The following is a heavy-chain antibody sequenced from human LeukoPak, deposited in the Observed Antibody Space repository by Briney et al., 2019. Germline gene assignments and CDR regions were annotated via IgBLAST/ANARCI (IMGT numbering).Heavy chain of an antibody. CDR2: MNPNSGNT. V-gene: IGHV1-8*01. Sequence: ASVTVSCKASGYSFTTYDINWVRQATGQRLEWMGWMNPNSGNTGYAQRFQGRVTMTRDTSISTAYMELNSLTSEDTAVYYCAKNVRDTGTFDYWGQGTLVTVSS. D-gene: IGHD5-18*01. CDR1: GYSFTTYD. CDR3: AKNVRDTGTFDY. J-gene: IGHJ4*02.